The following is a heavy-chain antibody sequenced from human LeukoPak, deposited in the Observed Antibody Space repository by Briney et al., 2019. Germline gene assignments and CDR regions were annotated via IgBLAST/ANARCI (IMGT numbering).Heavy chain of an antibody. CDR1: GFTFSSYG. CDR3: ARAFSSFWPIDY. CDR2: IRYDGSNK. Sequence: GGSLRLSCAASGFTFSSYGMHWVRQAPGKGLEWVAFIRYDGSNKYYADSVKGRFTISRDNAKNSLYLQMNSLRVEDTALYYCARAFSSFWPIDYWGQGTLVTVSS. V-gene: IGHV3-30*02. J-gene: IGHJ4*02. D-gene: IGHD6-6*01.